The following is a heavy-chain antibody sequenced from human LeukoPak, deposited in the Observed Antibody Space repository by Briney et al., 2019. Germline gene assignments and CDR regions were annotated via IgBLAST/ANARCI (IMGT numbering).Heavy chain of an antibody. D-gene: IGHD1-26*01. CDR1: GFPFSSYA. Sequence: GGSLRLSCAASGFPFSSYAMSWVRQAPGKGLEWVSAISGSGGSTYYADSVKGRFTISRDNSKNTLYLQMNSLRAEDTAVYYCARGSGSYYWFDYWGQGTLVTVSS. CDR3: ARGSGSYYWFDY. CDR2: ISGSGGST. J-gene: IGHJ4*02. V-gene: IGHV3-23*01.